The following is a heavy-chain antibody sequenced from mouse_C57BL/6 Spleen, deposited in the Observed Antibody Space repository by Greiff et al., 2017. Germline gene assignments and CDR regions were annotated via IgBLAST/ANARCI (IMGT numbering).Heavy chain of an antibody. J-gene: IGHJ4*01. CDR3: ARTEFYYGSTPYAMDY. Sequence: EVQLQQSGPELVKPGASVKIPCKASGYTFTDYNMDWVKQSHGKSLEWIGDINPNNGGTIYNQKFKGKATLTVDKSSSTAYMELRSLTSEDTAVYYCARTEFYYGSTPYAMDYWGQGTSVTVSS. CDR1: GYTFTDYN. CDR2: INPNNGGT. D-gene: IGHD1-1*01. V-gene: IGHV1-18*01.